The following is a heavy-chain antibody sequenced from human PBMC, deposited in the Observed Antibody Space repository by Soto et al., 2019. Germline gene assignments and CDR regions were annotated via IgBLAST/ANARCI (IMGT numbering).Heavy chain of an antibody. CDR3: ARKGPRAARPNH. CDR2: INSDGSST. D-gene: IGHD6-6*01. CDR1: GFTFSSYW. J-gene: IGHJ5*02. V-gene: IGHV3-74*01. Sequence: SGGSLRLSCAASGFTFSSYWMHWVRQAPGKGLVWVSRINSDGSSTSYADSVKGRFTISRDNAKNSLYLEMNSLRAEDSAVYYCARKGPRAARPNHWGQGTLVTVSS.